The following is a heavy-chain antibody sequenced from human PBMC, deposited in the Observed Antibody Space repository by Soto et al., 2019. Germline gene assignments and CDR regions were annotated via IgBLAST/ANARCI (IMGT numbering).Heavy chain of an antibody. D-gene: IGHD6-13*01. CDR3: ARSLGIAAAGMPGRPYYYMDV. J-gene: IGHJ6*03. CDR1: GGSISSYY. Sequence: SETLSLTCTVSGGSISSYYWSWIRQPPGKGLEWIGYIYYSGSTNYNPSLKSRVTISVDTSKNQFSLKLSSVTAADTAVYYCARSLGIAAAGMPGRPYYYMDVWGKGTTVTVSS. CDR2: IYYSGST. V-gene: IGHV4-59*01.